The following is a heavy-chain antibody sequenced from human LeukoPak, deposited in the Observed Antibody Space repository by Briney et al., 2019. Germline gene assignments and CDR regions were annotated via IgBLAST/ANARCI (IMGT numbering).Heavy chain of an antibody. CDR1: GFSFSTYE. CDR3: ASSTAIGY. Sequence: GGSLRLSCAASGFSFSTYEMNWVRQAPGKGLEWVSYISGSGRTIYYADPVKGRFTISRDNAKNSLYLQMNSLRTEDTAVYYCASSTAIGYWGQGTLVTVSS. CDR2: ISGSGRTI. V-gene: IGHV3-48*03. J-gene: IGHJ4*02.